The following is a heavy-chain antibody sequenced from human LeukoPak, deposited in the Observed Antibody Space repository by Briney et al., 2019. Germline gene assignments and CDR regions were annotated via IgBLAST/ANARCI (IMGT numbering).Heavy chain of an antibody. CDR3: ARDQYSWFDP. CDR1: GFSFSSYW. Sequence: PGGSLRLSCVASGFSFSSYWMSWVRQAPGKGLEWVANIKEDGSEKYYVDSVKGRFTISRDNAKNSLYLQMNSLRAEDTAVYYCARDQYSWFDPWRQGTLVTVSS. J-gene: IGHJ5*02. CDR2: IKEDGSEK. D-gene: IGHD4-11*01. V-gene: IGHV3-7*05.